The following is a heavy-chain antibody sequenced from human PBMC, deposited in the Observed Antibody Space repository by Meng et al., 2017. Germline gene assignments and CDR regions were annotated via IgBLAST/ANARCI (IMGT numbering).Heavy chain of an antibody. J-gene: IGHJ4*02. D-gene: IGHD2-2*01. V-gene: IGHV4-4*02. CDR1: RCPISCTYW. CDR3: SRAQLSLLFDS. CDR2: VTHSVRT. Sequence: HVVLQELGPGLLKPSETLSLTVSVSRCPISCTYWWSCILVPPGKGLEWIGEVTHSVRTYYNPFRQSQVTISVDLYNNQGSLRLFSLTSADTALYFWSRAQLSLLFDSWGQGALVTVSS.